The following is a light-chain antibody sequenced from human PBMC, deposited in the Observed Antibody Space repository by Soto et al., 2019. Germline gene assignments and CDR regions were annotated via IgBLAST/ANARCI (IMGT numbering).Light chain of an antibody. CDR1: QSVGTY. CDR3: QQRYNWPNT. Sequence: EIVLTQSPATLSLSPGERATLSCRASQSVGTYLAWYQHSPGQAPRLLIYEAANRATGIPARFSGSGSGTDFTLTISSPEPEDFAVYYCQQRYNWPNTFGQGTKLELK. CDR2: EAA. V-gene: IGKV3-11*01. J-gene: IGKJ2*01.